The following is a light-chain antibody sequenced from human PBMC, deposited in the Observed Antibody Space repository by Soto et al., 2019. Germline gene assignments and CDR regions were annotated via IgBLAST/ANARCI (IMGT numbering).Light chain of an antibody. V-gene: IGKV3-20*01. CDR1: QTVTRSS. CDR2: GAS. CDR3: QQFGTSPYT. Sequence: EIVLTQSPDTLSLSPGERATLSCRASQTVTRSSLAWYQQKPGRAPTLLIHGASTRAAGIPDRFSASGSGTHFTLTSTRLEPEDFAVYFCQQFGTSPYTFGQGTKVEIK. J-gene: IGKJ2*01.